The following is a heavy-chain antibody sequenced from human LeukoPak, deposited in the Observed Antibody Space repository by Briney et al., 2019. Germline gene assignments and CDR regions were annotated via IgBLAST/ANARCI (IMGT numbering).Heavy chain of an antibody. V-gene: IGHV4-39*07. D-gene: IGHD3-3*01. J-gene: IGHJ4*02. CDR1: GGSISSGSYY. CDR3: ARDKTFEVVNFFDY. Sequence: PSETLSLTCTVSGGSISSGSYYWGWIRQPPGKGLEWIGSIYYSGSTYYNPPLKSRITVSLDTSKNQLSLKLSSVTAADTAVYYCARDKTFEVVNFFDYWGQGTLVTVSS. CDR2: IYYSGST.